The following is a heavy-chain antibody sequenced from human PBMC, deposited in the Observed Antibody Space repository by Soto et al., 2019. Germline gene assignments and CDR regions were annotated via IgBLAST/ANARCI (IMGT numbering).Heavy chain of an antibody. V-gene: IGHV4-59*01. Sequence: SETLSLTCTVSGGSISSYYWSWIRQPPGKGLEWIGYIYYSGSTNYNPSLKSRVTISVDTSKNQFSLKLSSVTAADTAVYYCARDSRGGAARRPTFYYWGRGTLVTVSS. CDR3: ARDSRGGAARRPTFYY. CDR2: IYYSGST. D-gene: IGHD6-6*01. J-gene: IGHJ4*02. CDR1: GGSISSYY.